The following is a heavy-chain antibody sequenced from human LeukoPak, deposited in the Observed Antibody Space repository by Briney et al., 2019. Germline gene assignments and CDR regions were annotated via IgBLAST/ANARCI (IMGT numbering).Heavy chain of an antibody. Sequence: SETLSLTCAVYGGSFSGYYWSWIRQPPGKGLEWIGEINHSGSTNYNPSLKSRVTISVDTSKNQFSLKLSSVTAADTAVYYCAGVPLYHYDSSGYYFDYYYYYMDVWGKGTTVTISS. CDR3: AGVPLYHYDSSGYYFDYYYYYMDV. CDR2: INHSGST. CDR1: GGSFSGYY. D-gene: IGHD3-22*01. J-gene: IGHJ6*03. V-gene: IGHV4-34*01.